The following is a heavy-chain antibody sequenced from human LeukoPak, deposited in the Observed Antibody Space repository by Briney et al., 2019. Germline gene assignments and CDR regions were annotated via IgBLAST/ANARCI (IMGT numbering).Heavy chain of an antibody. D-gene: IGHD4-11*01. V-gene: IGHV3-23*01. CDR1: GFTFSSFA. CDR2: ISGSADNT. CDR3: AKAAYSNSPYFFDY. J-gene: IGHJ4*02. Sequence: GGSLRLSCAASGFTFSSFAVSWVRLAPGKGLEWVSTISGSADNTYYADSVKGRFTISRDNSKNTLYLQLNSLRAGDTAVYYCAKAAYSNSPYFFDYWGQGTLVTVSS.